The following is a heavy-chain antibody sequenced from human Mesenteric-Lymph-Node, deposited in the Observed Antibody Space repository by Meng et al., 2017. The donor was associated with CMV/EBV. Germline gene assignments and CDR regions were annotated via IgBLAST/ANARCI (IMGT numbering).Heavy chain of an antibody. D-gene: IGHD3-3*01. J-gene: IGHJ4*02. CDR2: ISSSSDYI. Sequence: GESLKISCTASGFTFSSYSMNWVRQAPGKGLEWSSSISSSSDYIYYADSVKGRFTISRDNAKNSLYLQMNNLRVEDAAVYYCVRKVGDYDFWSGYLGYYFDYWGRGTLVTVSS. CDR3: VRKVGDYDFWSGYLGYYFDY. V-gene: IGHV3-21*01. CDR1: GFTFSSYS.